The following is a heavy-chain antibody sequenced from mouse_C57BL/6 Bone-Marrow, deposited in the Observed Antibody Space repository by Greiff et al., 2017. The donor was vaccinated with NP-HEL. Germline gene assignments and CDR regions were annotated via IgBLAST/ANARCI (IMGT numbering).Heavy chain of an antibody. CDR3: ATLYLYAMDY. D-gene: IGHD5-5*01. Sequence: EVKVEESGGGLVQPGGSMKLSCAASGFTFSDAWMDWVRQSPEKGLEWVAEFRNKANNHATYYAESVKGRFTISRDDSKSSVYLQMNSVRAEDTGIYYCATLYLYAMDYWGQGTSVTVSS. CDR2: FRNKANNHAT. J-gene: IGHJ4*01. V-gene: IGHV6-6*01. CDR1: GFTFSDAW.